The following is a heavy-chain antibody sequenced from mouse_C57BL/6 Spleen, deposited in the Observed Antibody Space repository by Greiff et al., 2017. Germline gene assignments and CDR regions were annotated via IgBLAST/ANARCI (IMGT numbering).Heavy chain of an antibody. J-gene: IGHJ3*01. CDR2: ISDGGSYT. V-gene: IGHV5-4*01. CDR3: ARPTGFAY. Sequence: EVQGVESGGGLVKPGGSLKLSRAASGFTFSSYAMSWVRQTPEKRLAWVATISDGGSYTYYPDNVKGRFTISRDNAKNNLYLQMSHLKSEDTAMYYCARPTGFAYWGQGTLVTVSA. CDR1: GFTFSSYA.